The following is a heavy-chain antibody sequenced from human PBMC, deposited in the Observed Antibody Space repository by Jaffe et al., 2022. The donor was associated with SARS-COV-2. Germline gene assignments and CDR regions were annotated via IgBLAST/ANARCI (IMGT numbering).Heavy chain of an antibody. V-gene: IGHV4-34*01. CDR2: INHSGST. J-gene: IGHJ5*02. CDR3: ARVRLMVRPRYRSTYNWFDP. D-gene: IGHD3-10*01. Sequence: QVQLQQWGAGLLKPSETLSLTCAVYGGSFSGYYWSWIRQPPGKGLEWIGEINHSGSTNYNPSLKSRVTISVDTSKNQFSLKLSSVTAADTAVYYCARVRLMVRPRYRSTYNWFDPWGQGTLVTVSS. CDR1: GGSFSGYY.